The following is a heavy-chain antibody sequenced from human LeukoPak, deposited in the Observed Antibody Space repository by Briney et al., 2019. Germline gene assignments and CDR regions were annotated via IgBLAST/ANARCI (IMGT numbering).Heavy chain of an antibody. CDR3: AREDYYDSSGYRGY. CDR1: GFTVSSNY. CDR2: IYSGGST. Sequence: GSLRLSCAASGFTVSSNYMSWVRQAPGKGLEWVSVIYSGGSTYYADSVKGRFTISRDNSKNTLYLQMNSLRAEDTAVYYCAREDYYDSSGYRGYWGQGTLVTVSS. D-gene: IGHD3-22*01. V-gene: IGHV3-53*01. J-gene: IGHJ4*02.